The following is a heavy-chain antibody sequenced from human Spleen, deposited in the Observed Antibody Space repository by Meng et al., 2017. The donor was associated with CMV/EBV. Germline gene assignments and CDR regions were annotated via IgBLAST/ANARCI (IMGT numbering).Heavy chain of an antibody. CDR2: IGTAGDT. CDR1: GFTFSSYD. CDR3: ARGASRDDAFDI. V-gene: IGHV3-13*01. D-gene: IGHD6-13*01. J-gene: IGHJ3*02. Sequence: GESLKISCAASGFTFSSYDMHWVRQATGKGLEWVSAIGTAGDTYYPGSVKGRFTISRENAKNSLYLQMNSLRAGDTAVYYCARGASRDDAFDIWGQGTMVTVSS.